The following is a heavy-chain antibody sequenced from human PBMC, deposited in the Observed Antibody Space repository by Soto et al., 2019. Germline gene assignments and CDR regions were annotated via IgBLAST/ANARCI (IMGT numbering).Heavy chain of an antibody. V-gene: IGHV4-34*01. D-gene: IGHD6-13*01. J-gene: IGHJ5*02. Sequence: QVQLQQWGAGLLKPSETLSLTCAVYGGSFSGYYWSWIRQPPGKGLEWIGEINHSGSTNYNPSLKSRVTISVDTSKNHFSLKLSSVTAADTAVYYCARGRSSWYRGPYPQCDPWGQGTLVTVSS. CDR2: INHSGST. CDR3: ARGRSSWYRGPYPQCDP. CDR1: GGSFSGYY.